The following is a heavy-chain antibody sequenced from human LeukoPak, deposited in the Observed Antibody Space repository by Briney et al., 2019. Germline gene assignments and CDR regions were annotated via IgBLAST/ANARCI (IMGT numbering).Heavy chain of an antibody. J-gene: IGHJ4*02. V-gene: IGHV4-59*08. CDR2: IYSSGST. Sequence: SETLSLTCIVSGGSISSYYWSWIRQPPGKGLEWIGYIYSSGSTDYNPSLKSRATISLDTSNHQFSLKLTSVAAADTAVYYCARHVGIHLWSLYFDYWGRGSLVTVSS. CDR1: GGSISSYY. D-gene: IGHD5-18*01. CDR3: ARHVGIHLWSLYFDY.